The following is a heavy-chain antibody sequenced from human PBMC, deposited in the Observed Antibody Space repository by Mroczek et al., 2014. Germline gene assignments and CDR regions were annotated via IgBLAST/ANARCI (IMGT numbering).Heavy chain of an antibody. Sequence: QVQLQQWGAGLLKPSETLSLTCAVYGGSFSGYYWSWIRQPPGKGLEWIGEINHSGSTNYNPSLKSRVTISVDTSKNQFSLKLSSVTAADTAVYYCARLLGGENWFDPWGQGTLVTVSS. CDR3: ARLLGGENWFDP. CDR2: INHSGST. J-gene: IGHJ5*02. CDR1: GGSFSGYY. V-gene: IGHV4-34*01. D-gene: IGHD3-16*01.